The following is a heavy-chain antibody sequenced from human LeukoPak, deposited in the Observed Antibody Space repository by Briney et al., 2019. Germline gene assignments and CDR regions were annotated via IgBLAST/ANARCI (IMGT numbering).Heavy chain of an antibody. CDR1: GYSISSGYY. Sequence: SETLSLTCAVSGYSISSGYYWGWIRQPPGKGLEWIGSIYYSGSTYYNPSLKSRVTISVDTSKNQFSLKLSSVTAADTAVYYCARIDSGSYSGLFDYWGQGTLVTVSS. V-gene: IGHV4-38-2*01. CDR3: ARIDSGSYSGLFDY. J-gene: IGHJ4*02. D-gene: IGHD1-26*01. CDR2: IYYSGST.